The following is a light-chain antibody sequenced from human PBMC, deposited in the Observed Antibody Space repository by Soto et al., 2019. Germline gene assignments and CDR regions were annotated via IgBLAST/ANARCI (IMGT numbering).Light chain of an antibody. V-gene: IGKV3-20*01. Sequence: EIVLTQSPGTLSLSPGARATLSCRASQSVSSDYLAWYQQKPGQAPRLLSYGASSRATDIPDRFSGRGSGTDFTLTITSLEPEDFAVYYCQQYGTSPQTFGQGTTVEIQ. CDR1: QSVSSDY. CDR2: GAS. CDR3: QQYGTSPQT. J-gene: IGKJ1*01.